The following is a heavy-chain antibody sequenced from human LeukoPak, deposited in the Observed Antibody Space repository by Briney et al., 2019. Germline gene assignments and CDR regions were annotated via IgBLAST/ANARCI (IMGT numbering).Heavy chain of an antibody. CDR1: GFSLNNYA. CDR3: AKASSSWYSDFDY. J-gene: IGHJ4*02. V-gene: IGHV3-23*01. D-gene: IGHD6-13*01. CDR2: ISPSGGTT. Sequence: GGSVKLSCAASGFSLNNYAMNWARQATGKGLEWVSSISPSGGTTYNSDSVKGRFTISGDSAKNTLYLQINSLTAEDSAVYYCAKASSSWYSDFDYWGRGTLVTVSS.